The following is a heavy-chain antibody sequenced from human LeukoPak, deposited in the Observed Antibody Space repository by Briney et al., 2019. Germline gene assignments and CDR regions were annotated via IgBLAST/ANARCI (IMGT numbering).Heavy chain of an antibody. V-gene: IGHV4-39*07. D-gene: IGHD6-13*01. CDR1: GGSISSSSY. CDR2: IYYSGST. CDR3: ARVTYTSSWYNFDY. Sequence: SETLSLTCTVSGGSISSSSYWAWIRPPPGKGLEWIGNIYYSGSTYYNPSLKSRVTISVDTSKNHFSLKLSSVTAADTAVYYCARVTYTSSWYNFDYWGQGTLVTVSS. J-gene: IGHJ4*02.